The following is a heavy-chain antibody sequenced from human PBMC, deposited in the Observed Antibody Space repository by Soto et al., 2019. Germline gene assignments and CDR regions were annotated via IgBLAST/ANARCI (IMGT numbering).Heavy chain of an antibody. CDR3: ARRYYNTCTGLPYDFDY. V-gene: IGHV2-5*02. D-gene: IGHD3-9*01. Sequence: QVTLKEAGPTPLKPTQTLTLTCTFSGFSLSTSGMGVGWIRQPPGKALEWLALIYWDDDRRHSPSLKSRLTITTDAAKNQVVLTMTNMDPVDTATYYCARRYYNTCTGLPYDFDYRGQGTLVTVSS. CDR1: GFSLSTSGMG. J-gene: IGHJ4*02. CDR2: IYWDDDR.